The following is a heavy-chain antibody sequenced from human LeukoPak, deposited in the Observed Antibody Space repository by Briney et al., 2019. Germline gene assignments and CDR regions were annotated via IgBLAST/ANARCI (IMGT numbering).Heavy chain of an antibody. V-gene: IGHV4-59*08. D-gene: IGHD3-10*01. J-gene: IGHJ4*02. CDR1: GGPISSYY. Sequence: PSETLSLTCTVSGGPISSYYWSWIRQPPGKGLEWIGYIYYSGSTNYNPSLKSRVTISVDTSKNQFSLKLSSVTAADTAVYYCAGARITMVRGVIILGTFDYWGQGTLVTVSS. CDR2: IYYSGST. CDR3: AGARITMVRGVIILGTFDY.